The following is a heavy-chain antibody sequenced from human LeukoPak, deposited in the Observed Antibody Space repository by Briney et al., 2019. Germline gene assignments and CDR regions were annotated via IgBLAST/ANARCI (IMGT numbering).Heavy chain of an antibody. CDR3: AREAGGQQLVYAFDI. V-gene: IGHV4-34*01. D-gene: IGHD6-13*01. J-gene: IGHJ3*02. Sequence: SETLSLTCAVYGGSFSGHYWSWIRQPPGKGLEWIGEINHSGSTNYNPSLKSRVTMSVDTSKNQFSLRLSSVTAADTAVYYCAREAGGQQLVYAFDIWGQGTMVTVSS. CDR1: GGSFSGHY. CDR2: INHSGST.